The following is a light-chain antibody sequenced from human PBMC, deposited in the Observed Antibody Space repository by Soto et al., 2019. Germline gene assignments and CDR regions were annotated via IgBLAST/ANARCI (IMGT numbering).Light chain of an antibody. V-gene: IGKV1-5*03. CDR2: KAS. Sequence: DIQMTHSPSTLSASEGDIVTISCRASRSIGNWLAWYQQKPGKAPKILIYKASNLESGVPSRFSGSGSGTEFTLTISSLQPDDFATYYCQQYNGTFGQGTKVDNK. CDR3: QQYNGT. CDR1: RSIGNW. J-gene: IGKJ1*01.